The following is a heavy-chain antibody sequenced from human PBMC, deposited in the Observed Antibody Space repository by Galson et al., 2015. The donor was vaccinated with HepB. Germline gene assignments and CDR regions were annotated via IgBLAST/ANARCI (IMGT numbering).Heavy chain of an antibody. D-gene: IGHD1-7*01. Sequence: SLRLSCAASGFSFGSYWMSWVRQAPGKGLEWVANINNDGGEKYYVDSVEGRFSISRDNARNTLYLQMNTPRPDDTAVYYCARSPATGTVDYWGQGTLVTVSS. CDR1: GFSFGSYW. CDR3: ARSPATGTVDY. CDR2: INNDGGEK. V-gene: IGHV3-7*03. J-gene: IGHJ4*02.